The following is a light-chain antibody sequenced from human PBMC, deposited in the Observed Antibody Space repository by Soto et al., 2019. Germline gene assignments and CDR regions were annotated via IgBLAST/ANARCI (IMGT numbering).Light chain of an antibody. V-gene: IGKV3-20*01. CDR3: QQYESPLTWT. Sequence: EFVLTQSPGTLSLSPGERAALSCRASQTVRNNYLAWYQQKPGQAPRLLIYDASSRATGIPDRFSGSGSGTDFTLTISRLEPEDFAVYYCQQYESPLTWTFGQGTKVDIK. CDR1: QTVRNNY. CDR2: DAS. J-gene: IGKJ1*01.